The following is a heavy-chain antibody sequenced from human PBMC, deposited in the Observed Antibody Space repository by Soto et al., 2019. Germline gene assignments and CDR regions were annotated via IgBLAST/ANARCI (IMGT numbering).Heavy chain of an antibody. D-gene: IGHD3-9*01. CDR2: MSNSGSRT. J-gene: IGHJ4*02. V-gene: IGHV3-23*01. Sequence: VQLLESGGGLVQPGGSLRLSCAASGFTFSNYAMSWVRQAPGKGLEWVSGMSNSGSRTYYADSVKGRFIISRDNSKHTLYLQMNSLGPEDTAVYYCAKAYFNILTGYFGAYWGQGPLVSVSS. CDR3: AKAYFNILTGYFGAY. CDR1: GFTFSNYA.